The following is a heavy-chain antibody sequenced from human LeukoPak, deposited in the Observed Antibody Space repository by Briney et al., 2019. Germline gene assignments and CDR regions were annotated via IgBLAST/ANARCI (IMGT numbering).Heavy chain of an antibody. Sequence: GGSLRLSCAASGFTFSRYAMSWVRQAPGKGLEWVSAISGSGGSTYYADSVKGRFTISRDNSKDTLYLQMNSLRAEDTAVYYCAKARGYYYFDYRGQGTLVTVSS. CDR1: GFTFSRYA. CDR3: AKARGYYYFDY. D-gene: IGHD5-12*01. J-gene: IGHJ4*02. V-gene: IGHV3-23*01. CDR2: ISGSGGST.